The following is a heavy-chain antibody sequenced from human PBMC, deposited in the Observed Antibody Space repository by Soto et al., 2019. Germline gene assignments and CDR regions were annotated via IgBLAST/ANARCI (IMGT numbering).Heavy chain of an antibody. D-gene: IGHD2-15*01. CDR1: GFTFSSYA. Sequence: EVQLLESGGGLVQSGGSLRLSCAASGFTFSSYAMNWVRQAPGKGLEWLSAVSGSGDSTDYAASVKGGFIISRDNSQNTLEQQMSSLRVEDTAVYYCAKAIHCSGGNCLSYFDYWGQGTLVTVSS. V-gene: IGHV3-23*01. J-gene: IGHJ4*02. CDR2: VSGSGDST. CDR3: AKAIHCSGGNCLSYFDY.